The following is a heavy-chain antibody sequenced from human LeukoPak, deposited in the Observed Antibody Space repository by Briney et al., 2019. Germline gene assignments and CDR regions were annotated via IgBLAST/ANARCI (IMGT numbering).Heavy chain of an antibody. CDR2: FYNSENM. V-gene: IGHV4-31*03. D-gene: IGHD6-6*01. Sequence: SQTLSLTCTVSGGSISRGDDNWTWIRQHPGKGLERIGYFYNSENMYYNPSLKSRVTISVDTSKSQFSLKLTSVTAADTAVYYCARGPPIAVRPGPLNFDYWGQGTLVTVSS. J-gene: IGHJ4*02. CDR3: ARGPPIAVRPGPLNFDY. CDR1: GGSISRGDDN.